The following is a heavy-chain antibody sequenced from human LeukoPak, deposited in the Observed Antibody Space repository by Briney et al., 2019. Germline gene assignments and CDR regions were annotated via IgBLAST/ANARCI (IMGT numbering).Heavy chain of an antibody. CDR1: GFTLSSYS. V-gene: IGHV3-21*01. CDR3: ASTQVRRDY. CDR2: IRSSSSYI. J-gene: IGHJ4*02. D-gene: IGHD1-1*01. Sequence: PGGSLRLSCAAAGFTLSSYSMNWDRQAPGKVLEWVSSIRSSSSYIYYADSVKGRFTISRDNAKNSLYLQMNSLGAEDTAVYSCASTQVRRDYWCQGSLVTVSS.